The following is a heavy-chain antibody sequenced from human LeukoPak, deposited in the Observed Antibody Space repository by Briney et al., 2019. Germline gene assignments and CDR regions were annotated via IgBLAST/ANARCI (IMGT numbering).Heavy chain of an antibody. D-gene: IGHD6-13*01. V-gene: IGHV4-4*02. CDR2: IYHSGST. J-gene: IGHJ4*02. Sequence: SETLSLTCAVSGGSISSDNWWTWVRQPPGKGLEGIGEIYHSGSTNYNPSLKSRVTISVEKSKNQFSLKLSSLNAADTAVYYCANLIAAAGHFDYWGQGTLVTVSS. CDR3: ANLIAAAGHFDY. CDR1: GGSISSDNW.